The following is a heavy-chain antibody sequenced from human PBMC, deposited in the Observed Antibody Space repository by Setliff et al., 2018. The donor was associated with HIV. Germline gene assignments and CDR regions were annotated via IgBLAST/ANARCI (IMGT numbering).Heavy chain of an antibody. CDR1: GYKFINYW. V-gene: IGHV5-51*04. Sequence: GESLKISCKGSGYKFINYWIGWVRQMPGTGLEWMGIIHVANSDTKYSPSFQGQVTMSADKLINTAYLQWSSLKASDTAMYYCATRLLGYSGYGYWGQGTLVTVS. CDR2: IHVANSDT. CDR3: ATRLLGYSGYGY. J-gene: IGHJ4*02. D-gene: IGHD5-12*01.